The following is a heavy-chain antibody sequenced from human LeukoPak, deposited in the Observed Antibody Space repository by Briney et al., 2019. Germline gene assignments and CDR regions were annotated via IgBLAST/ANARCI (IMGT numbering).Heavy chain of an antibody. CDR3: ARGGGSGTYYYYMDV. CDR1: GGSISSSSYY. V-gene: IGHV4-39*07. CDR2: IYYSGST. J-gene: IGHJ6*03. D-gene: IGHD6-19*01. Sequence: PSETLSLTCTVPGGSISSSSYYWGWFRQPPGKGLEWIGSIYYSGSTYYNPSLRGRVTISVDTSKNQFSLKLSSVTAADTAVYYCARGGGSGTYYYYMDVWGKGTTVTISS.